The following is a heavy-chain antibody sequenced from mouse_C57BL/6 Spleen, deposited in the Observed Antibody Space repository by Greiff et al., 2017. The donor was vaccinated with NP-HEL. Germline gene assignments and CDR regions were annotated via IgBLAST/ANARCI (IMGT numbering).Heavy chain of an antibody. J-gene: IGHJ2*01. Sequence: EVQGVESGGGLVKPGGSLKLSCAASGFTFSSYAMSWVRQTPEKRLEWVATISDGGSYTYYPDNVKGRFTISRDNAKNNLYLQMSHLKSEDTAMYYCASGGNYFDYWGQGTTLTVSS. V-gene: IGHV5-4*01. CDR2: ISDGGSYT. CDR3: ASGGNYFDY. CDR1: GFTFSSYA.